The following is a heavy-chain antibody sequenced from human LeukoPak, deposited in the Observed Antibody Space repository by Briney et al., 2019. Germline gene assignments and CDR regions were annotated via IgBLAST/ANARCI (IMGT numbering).Heavy chain of an antibody. J-gene: IGHJ4*02. D-gene: IGHD2-15*01. CDR3: ARDPSGYCSGGSCPVYFDY. Sequence: PGGSLRLSCAASGFTFSSYSMNWICQAPGKGLEWVSSISSSSSYIYYADSVKGRFTISRDNAKNSLYLQMNSLRAEDTAVYYCARDPSGYCSGGSCPVYFDYWGQGSLVTVSS. CDR2: ISSSSSYI. V-gene: IGHV3-21*01. CDR1: GFTFSSYS.